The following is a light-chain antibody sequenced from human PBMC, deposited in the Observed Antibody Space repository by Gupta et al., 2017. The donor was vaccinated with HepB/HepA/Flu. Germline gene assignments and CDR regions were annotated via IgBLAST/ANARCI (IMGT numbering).Light chain of an antibody. CDR3: QQVGGSLYT. CDR1: QSVSSSS. CDR2: GTS. J-gene: IGKJ2*01. Sequence: EIVLTQSPGTLSLSPGERATLSCRASQSVSSSSLAWYQQKPGQAPRLLIYGTSSRATGIPDRFSGSGSGTDFTLTISRLEPEDFAVYYCQQVGGSLYTFGQGTKLEIK. V-gene: IGKV3-20*01.